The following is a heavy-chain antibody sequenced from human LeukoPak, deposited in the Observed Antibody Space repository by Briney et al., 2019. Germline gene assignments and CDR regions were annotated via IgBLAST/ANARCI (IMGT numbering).Heavy chain of an antibody. CDR2: IYYSGTT. CDR1: GGSISNYY. J-gene: IGHJ5*02. Sequence: SETLSLTCTVSGGSISNYYWNWIRQPPGKGLEWIGYIYYSGTTNYNPSLKSRVSMSVDTSKNQFSLKLSSVTAADTAVYYCARTNTMVRGVPNWFDPWGQGTLVTVSS. D-gene: IGHD3-10*01. CDR3: ARTNTMVRGVPNWFDP. V-gene: IGHV4-59*12.